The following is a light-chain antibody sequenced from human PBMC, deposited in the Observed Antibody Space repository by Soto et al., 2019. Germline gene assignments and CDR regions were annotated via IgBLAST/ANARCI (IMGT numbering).Light chain of an antibody. V-gene: IGKV1-5*03. J-gene: IGKJ1*01. CDR3: QHYNSYSEA. CDR2: KAS. Sequence: DIEITQSPSSLSASVGDRVTITCRASQGISNHLAWYQQKPGKAPKLLIYKASTLKSGVPSRFSGSGSGTEFTLTISSLQPDDFATYYCQHYNSYSEAFGQGTKVDIK. CDR1: QGISNH.